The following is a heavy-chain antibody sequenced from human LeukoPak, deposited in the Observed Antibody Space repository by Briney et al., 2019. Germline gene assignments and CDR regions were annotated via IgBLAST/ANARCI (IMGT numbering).Heavy chain of an antibody. Sequence: GGSLRLSCAASGFTFSTYAMSWVRQAPGKGLEWVSTISGSGGSTYYADSVRGRFTISRDNSRNTMFLQMNSLRAEDTAVYYCAKEGGRYGMDVWGQGTTVTVSS. V-gene: IGHV3-23*01. CDR1: GFTFSTYA. CDR2: ISGSGGST. J-gene: IGHJ6*02. D-gene: IGHD2-15*01. CDR3: AKEGGRYGMDV.